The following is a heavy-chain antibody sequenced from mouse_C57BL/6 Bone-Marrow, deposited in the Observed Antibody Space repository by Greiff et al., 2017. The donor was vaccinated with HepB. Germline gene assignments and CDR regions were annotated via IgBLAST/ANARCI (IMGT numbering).Heavy chain of an antibody. CDR3: ARWGVVAHLDY. Sequence: QVQLQQSGPELVKPGASVKISCKASGYAFSSSWMNWVKQRPGKGLEWIGRIYPGDGDTNYNGKFKGKATLTADKSSSTAYMQLSSLTSEDSAVYFCARWGVVAHLDYWGQGTTITVSS. CDR1: GYAFSSSW. J-gene: IGHJ2*01. CDR2: IYPGDGDT. D-gene: IGHD1-1*01. V-gene: IGHV1-82*01.